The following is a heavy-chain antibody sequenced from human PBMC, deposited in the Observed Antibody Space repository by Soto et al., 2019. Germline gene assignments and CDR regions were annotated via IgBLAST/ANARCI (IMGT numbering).Heavy chain of an antibody. J-gene: IGHJ3*02. V-gene: IGHV1-69*13. CDR2: SIPIFGTV. D-gene: IGHD3-3*01. Sequence: GASVKVSCKASGGTLSSYAISWVRQAPGQGLEWMGGSIPIFGTVNYAQKFQARVTITADESTSTAYMELSILRSEDTAVYYCTRAREGGDYDFWSGYIFEAFDICGQGTRVTV. CDR1: GGTLSSYA. CDR3: TRAREGGDYDFWSGYIFEAFDI.